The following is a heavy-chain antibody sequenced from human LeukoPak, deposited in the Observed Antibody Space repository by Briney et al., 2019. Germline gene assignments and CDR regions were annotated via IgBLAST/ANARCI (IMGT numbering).Heavy chain of an antibody. J-gene: IGHJ4*02. D-gene: IGHD3-22*01. CDR3: AREYYYDSSGNN. CDR2: IYYSGST. V-gene: IGHV4-34*01. Sequence: SETLSLTCAVYGGSFSGYYWSWIRQPPGKELEWIGSIYYSGSTYYNPSLKSRVTISVDTSKNQFSLKLSSVTAADTAVYYCAREYYYDSSGNNWGQGTLVTVSS. CDR1: GGSFSGYY.